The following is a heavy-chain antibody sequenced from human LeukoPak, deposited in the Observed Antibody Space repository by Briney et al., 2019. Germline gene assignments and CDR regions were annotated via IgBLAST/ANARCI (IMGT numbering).Heavy chain of an antibody. CDR1: GISLSISGVG. CDR3: AHRRREGFAMNFDY. CDR2: VYWDDDK. D-gene: IGHD5-24*01. Sequence: SGPTLVNPTQTLTLTCTVSGISLSISGVGVGWIRQPPGKALEWLALVYWDDDKRYSPSLKSRLTITKDTSKNQVVLTLTNVDPVDTATYYCAHRRREGFAMNFDYWGQGTLVTVSS. J-gene: IGHJ4*02. V-gene: IGHV2-5*02.